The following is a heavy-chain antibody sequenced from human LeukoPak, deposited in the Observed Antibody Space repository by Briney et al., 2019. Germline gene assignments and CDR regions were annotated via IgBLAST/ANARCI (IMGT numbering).Heavy chain of an antibody. CDR3: ARGLILTGYYYFDY. V-gene: IGHV4-4*07. Sequence: SETLSLTCTVSGGSISSYYWSWIRQPAGKGLEWIGRIYTSGSTNYNPSLKSRVTMSVDTSKNQFSLKLSSVTAADTAVYYCARGLILTGYYYFDYWGQGTLVTVSS. J-gene: IGHJ4*02. CDR1: GGSISSYY. D-gene: IGHD3-9*01. CDR2: IYTSGST.